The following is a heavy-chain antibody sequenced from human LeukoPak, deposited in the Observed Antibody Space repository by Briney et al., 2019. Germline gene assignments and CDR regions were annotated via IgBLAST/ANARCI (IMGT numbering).Heavy chain of an antibody. D-gene: IGHD4-23*01. V-gene: IGHV3-11*01. CDR2: ISRSGETI. J-gene: IGHJ6*03. CDR1: GFTFRDFY. Sequence: PGGSLRLSCAASGFTFRDFYMSWMRQAPGRGLEWVSYISRSGETIYYADSVKGRFTISRDNAKNSLYLDMNSLTAEDTALYFRARARDDYGGVSYYFYYMDVWGKGTTVTVSS. CDR3: ARARDDYGGVSYYFYYMDV.